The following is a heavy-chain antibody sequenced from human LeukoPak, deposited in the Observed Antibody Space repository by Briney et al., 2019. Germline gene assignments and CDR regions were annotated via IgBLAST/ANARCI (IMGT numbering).Heavy chain of an antibody. Sequence: PGGSLRLSCAASGFTFSDYYMSWIRQAPGKGLEWVSYISSSGNTIYYADSVKGRFTISRDNAKNSLYLQMNSLRPDDTAVYYCAKDYSKTSYYGSGTYYRPNWFDPWGQGTLVTVSS. J-gene: IGHJ5*02. CDR1: GFTFSDYY. D-gene: IGHD3-10*01. V-gene: IGHV3-11*04. CDR3: AKDYSKTSYYGSGTYYRPNWFDP. CDR2: ISSSGNTI.